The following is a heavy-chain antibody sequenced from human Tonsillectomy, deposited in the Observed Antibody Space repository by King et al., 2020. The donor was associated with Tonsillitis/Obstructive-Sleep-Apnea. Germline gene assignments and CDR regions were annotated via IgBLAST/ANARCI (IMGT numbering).Heavy chain of an antibody. J-gene: IGHJ4*02. D-gene: IGHD4-23*01. Sequence: QLVQSGAEVKKPGSSVKVSCKASGGTFSSYAVSWVRQAPGQGLEWMGRIIPVLGIANYAQKFQGRVTITADKSTSTAYMELSSLRSEDTAVYYCAGGDGGGVVTLDYWGQGTLVTVSS. CDR2: IIPVLGIA. CDR1: GGTFSSYA. CDR3: AGGDGGGVVTLDY. V-gene: IGHV1-69*09.